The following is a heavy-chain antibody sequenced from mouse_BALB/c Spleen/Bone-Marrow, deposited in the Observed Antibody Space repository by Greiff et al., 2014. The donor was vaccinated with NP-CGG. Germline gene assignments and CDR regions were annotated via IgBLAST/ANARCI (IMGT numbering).Heavy chain of an antibody. CDR2: VNPNNGGT. CDR3: ARRDYGDY. D-gene: IGHD1-1*02. V-gene: IGHV1-26*01. J-gene: IGHJ2*01. CDR1: GYSFTGYY. Sequence: VQLKESGPDLVEPGASVKISCKASGYSFTGYYMHWVKQSHGKSLEWIGRVNPNNGGTSYNQKFKGKAILTVDKSSSTAYMELRSLTSEDSAVYFCARRDYGDYWGQGTTLTVSS.